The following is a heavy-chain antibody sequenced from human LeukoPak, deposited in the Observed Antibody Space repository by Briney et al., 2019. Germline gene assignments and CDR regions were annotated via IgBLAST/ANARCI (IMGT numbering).Heavy chain of an antibody. CDR1: GYSFTSYW. V-gene: IGHV5-51*01. Sequence: GESLKISCKGSGYSFTSYWIGWVRQMPGKGLEWMGIIYPGDSDTRYSPSFQGQVTISADKSISTAYLQWSSLKASDTVMYYCARQGSYEHDAFDIWGQGTMVTVSS. CDR2: IYPGDSDT. D-gene: IGHD5-18*01. J-gene: IGHJ3*02. CDR3: ARQGSYEHDAFDI.